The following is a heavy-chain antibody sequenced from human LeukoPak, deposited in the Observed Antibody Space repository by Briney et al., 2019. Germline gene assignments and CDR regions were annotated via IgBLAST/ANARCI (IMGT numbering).Heavy chain of an antibody. V-gene: IGHV3-53*01. D-gene: IGHD3-10*01. CDR2: IYSGGST. Sequence: GGSLRLSCAASGFTVSSNYMSWVRQAPGKGLEWVSVIYSGGSTYYADSVKGRFTISRDNSKNTLYLQMNSLRAEDTAVYYCARDRDYYGSGSYAFDIWGQGTMVTVSS. CDR1: GFTVSSNY. CDR3: ARDRDYYGSGSYAFDI. J-gene: IGHJ3*02.